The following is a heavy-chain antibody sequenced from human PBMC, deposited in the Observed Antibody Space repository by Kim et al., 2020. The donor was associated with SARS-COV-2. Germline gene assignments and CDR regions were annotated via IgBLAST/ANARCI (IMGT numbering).Heavy chain of an antibody. D-gene: IGHD3-9*01. CDR3: AKKKGYFEPLEH. Sequence: YADAVKGRFTNPRDNSKNTLYLQMNSLRAEDTAVYYCAKKKGYFEPLEHWGQGTLVTVSS. V-gene: IGHV3-30*02. J-gene: IGHJ1*01.